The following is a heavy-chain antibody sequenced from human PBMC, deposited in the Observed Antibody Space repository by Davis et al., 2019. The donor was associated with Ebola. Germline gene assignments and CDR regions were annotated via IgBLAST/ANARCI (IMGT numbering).Heavy chain of an antibody. D-gene: IGHD2/OR15-2a*01. CDR1: GFTFTNYA. V-gene: IGHV3-30-3*01. J-gene: IGHJ5*02. CDR2: ISYDGSNK. CDR3: VRDAGRLLLSGRFDP. Sequence: GESLKISCAASGFTFTNYAMHWVRQAPGKGLEWVAFISYDGSNKDCADSVKGRFTISRDNSKNTVDLQMNSLRAEDTAVYYCVRDAGRLLLSGRFDPWGQGTLVTVSS.